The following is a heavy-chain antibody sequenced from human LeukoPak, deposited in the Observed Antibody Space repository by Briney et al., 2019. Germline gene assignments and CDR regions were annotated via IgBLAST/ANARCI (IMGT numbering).Heavy chain of an antibody. Sequence: SETLSLTCSVSGDSISSSGYYWGWIRPPPGKGLEWIGSMYYGGNTYYNASLKSRVTLSVDTSKNLFSLKLNSVTAADTGVYYCARSKNGKCDYWGQGTLVTVSS. CDR1: GDSISSSGYY. J-gene: IGHJ4*02. D-gene: IGHD1-26*01. CDR3: ARSKNGKCDY. CDR2: MYYGGNT. V-gene: IGHV4-39*07.